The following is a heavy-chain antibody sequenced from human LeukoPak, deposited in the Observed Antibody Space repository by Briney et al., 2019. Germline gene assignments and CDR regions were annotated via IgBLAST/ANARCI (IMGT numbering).Heavy chain of an antibody. Sequence: ASETLSLTCTVSGGSISNTNYYWAWIRQPPGRGLEWIGSIYYTGTTFDNPSLKSRVTLSVDTSKNQFSLRLTSVTAADTAVYYCARSVAAAGNNAFDIWGQGTMVTVSS. CDR2: IYYTGTT. V-gene: IGHV4-39*07. CDR3: ARSVAAAGNNAFDI. CDR1: GGSISNTNYY. D-gene: IGHD6-13*01. J-gene: IGHJ3*02.